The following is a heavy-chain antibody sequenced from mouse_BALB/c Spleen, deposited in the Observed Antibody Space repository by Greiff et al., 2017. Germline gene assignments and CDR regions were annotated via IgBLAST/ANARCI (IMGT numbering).Heavy chain of an antibody. CDR1: GFTFSSFG. J-gene: IGHJ2*01. Sequence: EVKVEESGGGLVQPGGSRKLSCAASGFTFSSFGMHWVRQAPEKGLEWVAYISSGSSTIYYADTVKGRFTISRDNPKNTLFLQMTSLRSEDTAMYYCARWYDEFDDWGEGTTLTVSS. D-gene: IGHD2-14*01. CDR2: ISSGSSTI. CDR3: ARWYDEFDD. V-gene: IGHV5-17*02.